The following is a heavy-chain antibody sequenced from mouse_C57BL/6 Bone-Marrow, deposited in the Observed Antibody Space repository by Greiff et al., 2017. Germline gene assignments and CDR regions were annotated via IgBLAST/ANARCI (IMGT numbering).Heavy chain of an antibody. D-gene: IGHD3-3*01. Sequence: EVQGVESGAELVRPGASVKLSCTASGFNIKDDYMHWVKQRPEQGLEWIGWIDPENGDTEYASKFQGKATITADTSSNTAYLQLSSLTSEDTAVYYCTTKGFPFAYWGQGTLVTVSA. V-gene: IGHV14-4*01. CDR1: GFNIKDDY. CDR3: TTKGFPFAY. CDR2: IDPENGDT. J-gene: IGHJ3*01.